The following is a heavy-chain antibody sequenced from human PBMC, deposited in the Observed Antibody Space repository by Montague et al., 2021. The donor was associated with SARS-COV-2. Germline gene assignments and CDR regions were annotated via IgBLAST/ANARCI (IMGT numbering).Heavy chain of an antibody. D-gene: IGHD6-25*01. CDR3: ARGSGSASATWFDP. J-gene: IGHJ5*02. CDR2: IYYTGIT. V-gene: IGHV4-59*11. Sequence: SETLSLTCTVSSGSIGSHYWSWIRLPPGKGLEWVGHIYYTGITKYKSSLKSRVTISVDTSKNQLSLKLDSVTAADTAVYYCARGSGSASATWFDPWGQGTLVTVSS. CDR1: SGSIGSHY.